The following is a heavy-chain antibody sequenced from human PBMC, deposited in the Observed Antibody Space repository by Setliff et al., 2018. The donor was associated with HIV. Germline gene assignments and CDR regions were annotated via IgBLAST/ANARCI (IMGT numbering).Heavy chain of an antibody. CDR2: IYTSGST. D-gene: IGHD6-13*01. J-gene: IGHJ4*02. V-gene: IGHV4-61*09. CDR3: AADGDTNSWYFY. Sequence: PSETLSLTCTVSGGSISSGSYYWSWIRQPAGKGLEWIGHIYTSGSTNYNPSLKSRVTISVDTSKNQFSLKLSSVTAADTAVYYCAADGDTNSWYFYWGQGTQVTVSS. CDR1: GGSISSGSYY.